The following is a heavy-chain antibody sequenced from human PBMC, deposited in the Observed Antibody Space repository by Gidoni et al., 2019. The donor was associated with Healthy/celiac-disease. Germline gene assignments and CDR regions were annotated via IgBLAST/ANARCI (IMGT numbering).Heavy chain of an antibody. V-gene: IGHV4-39*01. J-gene: IGHJ4*02. CDR1: GGSISSSSYY. D-gene: IGHD6-19*01. Sequence: QLQLQESGPGLVKPSETLSLTCTVSGGSISSSSYYWGWIRQPPGKGLEWIGSIYYSGSTYYNPSLKSRVTISVDTSKNQFSLKLSSVTAADTAVYYCARHVVGIAVAGTFDYWGQGTLVTVSS. CDR2: IYYSGST. CDR3: ARHVVGIAVAGTFDY.